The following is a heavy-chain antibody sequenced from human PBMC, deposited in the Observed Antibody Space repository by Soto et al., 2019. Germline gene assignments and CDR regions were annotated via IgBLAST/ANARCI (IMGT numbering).Heavy chain of an antibody. CDR2: IYYGGST. V-gene: IGHV4-31*03. D-gene: IGHD6-13*01. Sequence: SETLSLTCTVSGGSISSGGYSWSWIRQHPGKGLEWIGYIYYGGSTYYNPSLKSRVTISVDTSKSQFSLKLSSVTAADTAVYYCARGQQLVDFDYWGQGTLVTVSS. CDR3: ARGQQLVDFDY. J-gene: IGHJ4*02. CDR1: GGSISSGGYS.